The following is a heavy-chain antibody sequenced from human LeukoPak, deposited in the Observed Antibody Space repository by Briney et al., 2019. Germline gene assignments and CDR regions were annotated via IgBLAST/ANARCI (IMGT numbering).Heavy chain of an antibody. CDR1: NFSISSGYY. D-gene: IGHD4/OR15-4a*01. CDR3: VRGPYGASISKWFDP. Sequence: SETLSLTCTVSNFSISSGYYWGWIRQPPGKGLEWIGYIYYSGDTNYNPSLKNRVTLSVDTSRNQLSLQLSSVTTADTAVYYCVRGPYGASISKWFDPWGQGTLVIVSS. CDR2: IYYSGDT. V-gene: IGHV4-61*01. J-gene: IGHJ5*02.